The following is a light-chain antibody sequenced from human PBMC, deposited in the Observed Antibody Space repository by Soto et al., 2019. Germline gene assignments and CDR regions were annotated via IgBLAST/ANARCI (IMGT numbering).Light chain of an antibody. CDR1: QSVTSGY. V-gene: IGKV3-20*01. Sequence: EILLTQSPGTLSLSPGGRATLXXRASQSVTSGYLAWYQQKPGQAPRLXXYGASTRATGIPDRFSGSGSGTDFTLTISRLEPEDFAVYYCQQYSSSPSITFGQGTRLEIK. CDR2: GAS. J-gene: IGKJ5*01. CDR3: QQYSSSPSIT.